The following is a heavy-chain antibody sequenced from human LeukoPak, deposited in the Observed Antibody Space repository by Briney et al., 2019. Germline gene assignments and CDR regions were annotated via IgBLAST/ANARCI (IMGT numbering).Heavy chain of an antibody. D-gene: IGHD4-23*01. CDR1: GGSISSYY. CDR2: IYYSGST. J-gene: IGHJ4*02. Sequence: SETLSLTCTDPGGSISSYYWSWIRQPPGKGLEWSGYIYYSGSTNYNPSLKSRVTISVDTSKNPFSLKLRYVTAAETAVYYCARGGRTVASDYWGQGTLVTVSS. CDR3: ARGGRTVASDY. V-gene: IGHV4-59*01.